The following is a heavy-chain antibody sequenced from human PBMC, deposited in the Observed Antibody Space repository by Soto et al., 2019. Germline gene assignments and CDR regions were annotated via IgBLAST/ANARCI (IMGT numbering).Heavy chain of an antibody. CDR3: AREGRTPWGHGSAPYGMDV. J-gene: IGHJ6*02. Sequence: GGSLRLSCAASGFTFSSYGMHWVRQAPGKGLEWVAVISYDGSNKYYADSVKGRFTISRDNSKNTLYLQMNSLRAEDTAVYYCAREGRTPWGHGSAPYGMDVRGQGTTVTVSS. CDR2: ISYDGSNK. V-gene: IGHV3-30*03. CDR1: GFTFSSYG. D-gene: IGHD3-10*01.